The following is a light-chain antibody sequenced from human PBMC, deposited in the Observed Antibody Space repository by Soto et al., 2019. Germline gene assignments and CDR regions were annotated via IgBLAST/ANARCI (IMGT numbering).Light chain of an antibody. Sequence: QSVLTQPASVSGSPGQSITMSCTGSSSDFGDDKYVTWYQQQPGKGPNLLIYGVSKRPSGVSNRFSGSKSGNTASLTISGLQVEDGADYICGSFTTNRIWVFGGGTKVTVL. V-gene: IGLV2-14*01. CDR1: SSDFGDDKY. J-gene: IGLJ3*02. CDR3: GSFTTNRIWV. CDR2: GVS.